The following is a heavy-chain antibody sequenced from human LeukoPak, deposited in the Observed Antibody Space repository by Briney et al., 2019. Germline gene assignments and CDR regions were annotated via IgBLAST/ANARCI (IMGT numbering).Heavy chain of an antibody. CDR1: GYTFTGYY. D-gene: IGHD3-10*01. V-gene: IGHV1-2*02. CDR2: INPNSGGT. CDR3: ARTYYYGSGSYYQTFDY. Sequence: ASVKVSCKASGYTFTGYYMHWVRQAPGQGLEWMGWINPNSGGTNYAQKFQGRVTMTSDTSISTAYMELSRLRSDDTAVYYCARTYYYGSGSYYQTFDYWGQGTLVTVSS. J-gene: IGHJ4*02.